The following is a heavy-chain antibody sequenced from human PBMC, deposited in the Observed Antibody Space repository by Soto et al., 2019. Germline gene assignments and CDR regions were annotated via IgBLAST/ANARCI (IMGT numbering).Heavy chain of an antibody. V-gene: IGHV1-18*01. D-gene: IGHD3-10*01. CDR2: VATYNSNR. CDR1: GDIFTNFG. Sequence: HLVQSGPEVKKPGASVTVSCKTSGDIFTNFGLSWVRQAPGQGLEWVGWVATYNSNRNYAPKFQGRLTLTTDTSTSTAYMELKSLKYDDTAVYYCARVVRGVVNWFDPWGQGTLVTVSS. J-gene: IGHJ5*02. CDR3: ARVVRGVVNWFDP.